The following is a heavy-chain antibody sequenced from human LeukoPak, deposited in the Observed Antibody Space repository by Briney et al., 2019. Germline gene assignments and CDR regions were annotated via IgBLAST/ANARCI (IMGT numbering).Heavy chain of an antibody. J-gene: IGHJ4*02. CDR3: ARDQRSGWLSAVDY. V-gene: IGHV1-18*01. D-gene: IGHD6-19*01. Sequence: ASVKVSCRASGYTFTSYGISWVRQAPGQGLEWMGWISAYNGNTNYAQKLQGRVTMTTDTSTSTAYMELRSVRSDDTAVYYCARDQRSGWLSAVDYWGQGTLVTVSS. CDR1: GYTFTSYG. CDR2: ISAYNGNT.